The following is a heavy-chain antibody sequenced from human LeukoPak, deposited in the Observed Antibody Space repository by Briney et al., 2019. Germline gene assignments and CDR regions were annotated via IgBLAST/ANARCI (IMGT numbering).Heavy chain of an antibody. CDR2: IIPIFGTA. V-gene: IGHV1-69*13. D-gene: IGHD6-19*01. CDR3: ARSFIEQWLVFVY. Sequence: SVKVSCKASGGTFSSYAISWVRQAPGQGLEWMGGIIPIFGTANYAQKFQGRVTITADESTSTAYMELSSLRSEDTAMYYCARSFIEQWLVFVYWGQGTLVTVSS. CDR1: GGTFSSYA. J-gene: IGHJ4*02.